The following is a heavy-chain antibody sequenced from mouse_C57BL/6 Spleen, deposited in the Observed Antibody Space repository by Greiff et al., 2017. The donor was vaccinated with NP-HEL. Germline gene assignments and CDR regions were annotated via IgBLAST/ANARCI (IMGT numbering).Heavy chain of an antibody. CDR2: ISSGGSYT. D-gene: IGHD1-1*01. Sequence: EVKLVESGGDLVKPGGSLKLSCAASGFTFSSYGMSWVRQTPDQRLEWVATISSGGSYTYYPDRVKGRFTISSDKAKNTLYLQMSSLKSEDTAMYYCASIYYYGSSPYWGQGTTLTVSS. CDR1: GFTFSSYG. V-gene: IGHV5-6*01. J-gene: IGHJ2*01. CDR3: ASIYYYGSSPY.